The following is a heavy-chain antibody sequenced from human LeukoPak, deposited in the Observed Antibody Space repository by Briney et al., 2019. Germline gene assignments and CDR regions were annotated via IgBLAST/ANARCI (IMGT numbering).Heavy chain of an antibody. CDR2: TYYRSKWYN. V-gene: IGHV6-1*01. J-gene: IGHJ6*02. Sequence: SQTLSLTCAISGDSVSSNSAAWNWIRQSPSRGLEWLGRTYYRSKWYNDYAVSVKSRITINPDTSKNQFSLRLNSVTPEDTAVYYCARGVDTAMVPYYYYGMDVWGQGTTVTVSS. CDR1: GDSVSSNSAA. CDR3: ARGVDTAMVPYYYYGMDV. D-gene: IGHD5-18*01.